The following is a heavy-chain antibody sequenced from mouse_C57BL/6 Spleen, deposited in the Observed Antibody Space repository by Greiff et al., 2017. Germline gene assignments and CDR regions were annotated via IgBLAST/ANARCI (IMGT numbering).Heavy chain of an antibody. CDR1: GYTFTSYW. CDR3: ARERESPFAY. J-gene: IGHJ3*01. Sequence: VQLQQSGAELVKPGASVKLSCKASGYTFTSYWMHWVKQRPGQGLEWIGMIHPNSGSTNYNEKFKSKATLTVDKSSSTAYMQLSSLTSEDSAVYYCARERESPFAYWGQGTLVTVSA. V-gene: IGHV1-64*01. CDR2: IHPNSGST.